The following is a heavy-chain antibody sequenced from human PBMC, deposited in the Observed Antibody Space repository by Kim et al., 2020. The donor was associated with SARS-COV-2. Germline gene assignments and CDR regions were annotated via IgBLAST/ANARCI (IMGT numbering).Heavy chain of an antibody. D-gene: IGHD3-10*01. CDR3: ARGSGVGEVFDY. Sequence: SVKVSCKASGGTFSRNAFSWVRQAPGQGLEWMGGIIPIFGTANYGHKFRGRVTITADESTTTASMELSSLRSDDTAVYYCARGSGVGEVFDYWGQGTLV. CDR1: GGTFSRNA. CDR2: IIPIFGTA. V-gene: IGHV1-69*13. J-gene: IGHJ4*02.